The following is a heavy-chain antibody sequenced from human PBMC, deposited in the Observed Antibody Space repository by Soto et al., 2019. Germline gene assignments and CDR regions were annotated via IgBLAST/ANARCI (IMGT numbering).Heavy chain of an antibody. Sequence: ASVKVSCKASGYTFTSYYMHWVRQAPGQGLEWMGIINPSGGSTSYAQKFQGRVTMNRDTSTSTVYMELSILRFEDTAVYYCARGGPTYYYGMDVWGQGTTVTVSS. J-gene: IGHJ6*02. CDR1: GYTFTSYY. D-gene: IGHD3-16*01. CDR3: ARGGPTYYYGMDV. CDR2: INPSGGST. V-gene: IGHV1-46*01.